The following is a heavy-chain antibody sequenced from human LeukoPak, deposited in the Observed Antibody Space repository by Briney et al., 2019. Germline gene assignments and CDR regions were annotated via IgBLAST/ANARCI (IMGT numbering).Heavy chain of an antibody. CDR1: GGTFTIYA. D-gene: IGHD3-3*01. CDR3: ARVGPVNYDFWSGYFDY. V-gene: IGHV1-69*04. J-gene: IGHJ4*02. Sequence: SVKVSLKASGGTFTIYAISWVRQAPGQGLEWMGRIIPILGIANYAQKFQGRVTITADKSTSTAYMELSSLRSEDTAVYYCARVGPVNYDFWSGYFDYWGQGTLVTVSS. CDR2: IIPILGIA.